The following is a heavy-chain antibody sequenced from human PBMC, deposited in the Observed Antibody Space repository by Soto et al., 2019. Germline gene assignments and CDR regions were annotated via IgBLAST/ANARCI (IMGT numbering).Heavy chain of an antibody. CDR3: AKEGLFCSSTTCYGSGYFQH. J-gene: IGHJ1*01. CDR2: ISGSGGTT. V-gene: IGHV3-23*01. D-gene: IGHD2-2*01. Sequence: TGGSLRLSCAASGFTFSSYAMSWVRPAPGKGLEWVSAISGSGGTTYYADSVKGRFTISRDNSRNTLYLQMNSLRAEDTAIYYCAKEGLFCSSTTCYGSGYFQHWGQGTLVTVSS. CDR1: GFTFSSYA.